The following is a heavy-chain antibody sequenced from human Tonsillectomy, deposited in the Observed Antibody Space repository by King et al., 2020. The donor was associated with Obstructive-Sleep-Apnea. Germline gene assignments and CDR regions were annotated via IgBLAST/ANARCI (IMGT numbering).Heavy chain of an antibody. V-gene: IGHV4-34*01. J-gene: IGHJ6*02. D-gene: IGHD4-23*01. CDR3: ARGATVVPGGRYYYGMDV. CDR2: IYHSGST. Sequence: QLQQWGAGLLKPSETLSLTCAVYGGSFSGYYWSWIRQPPGKGLEWIGEIYHSGSTNYNPSLNSRVTISVDTSKNQFSLKLSSVTAADTAVYYCARGATVVPGGRYYYGMDVWGQGTTVTVSS. CDR1: GGSFSGYY.